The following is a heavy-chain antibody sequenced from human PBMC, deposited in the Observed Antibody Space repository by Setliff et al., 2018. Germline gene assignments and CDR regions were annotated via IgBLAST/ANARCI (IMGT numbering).Heavy chain of an antibody. D-gene: IGHD6-19*01. CDR1: GITISNNF. CDR2: IYSGGTT. Sequence: GGSLRLSCVVSGITISNNFWSWVRQAPGKGLEWVSIIYSGGTTYYAESVKGRFTISRDNSKNTLYLQVNSLRVEDTAVYYCARLDNSGWSIDYWGQGTLVTVSS. V-gene: IGHV3-66*02. J-gene: IGHJ4*02. CDR3: ARLDNSGWSIDY.